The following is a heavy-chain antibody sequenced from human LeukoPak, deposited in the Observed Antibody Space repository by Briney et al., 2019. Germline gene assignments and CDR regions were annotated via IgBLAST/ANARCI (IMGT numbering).Heavy chain of an antibody. CDR3: AKVPIGIAAAGTAYYFDY. D-gene: IGHD6-13*01. CDR1: GFTFSSYA. V-gene: IGHV3-23*01. J-gene: IGHJ4*02. CDR2: TSGSGGST. Sequence: GGSLRLSCAASGFTFSSYAMSWVRQAPGKGLEWVSATSGSGGSTYYADSVKGRFTISRDNSKNTPYLQMNSLRAEDTAVYYCAKVPIGIAAAGTAYYFDYWGQGTLVTVSS.